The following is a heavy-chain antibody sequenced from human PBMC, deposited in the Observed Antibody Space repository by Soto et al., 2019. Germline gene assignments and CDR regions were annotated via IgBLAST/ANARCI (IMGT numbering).Heavy chain of an antibody. V-gene: IGHV4-34*01. CDR2: INHSGST. CDR3: ARSSRRAEAGSWFDP. J-gene: IGHJ5*02. D-gene: IGHD6-13*01. Sequence: PSETLSLTCAVYGGSFSGYYWSWIRQPPGKGLEWIGEINHSGSTNYNPSLKSRVTISVDTSKNQFSLKLSSVTAADTAVYYCARSSRRAEAGSWFDPWGQGTQVTVSS. CDR1: GGSFSGYY.